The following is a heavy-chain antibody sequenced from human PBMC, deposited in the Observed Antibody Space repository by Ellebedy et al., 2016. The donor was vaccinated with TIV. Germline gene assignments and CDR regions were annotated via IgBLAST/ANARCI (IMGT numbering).Heavy chain of an antibody. D-gene: IGHD2-2*03. J-gene: IGHJ6*03. CDR2: ISGSGFST. CDR3: AKIMEIVVVPKGNYMDV. CDR1: GITFSSYA. Sequence: GESLKISCEASGITFSSYAMTWVRQAPGKGLEWFSAISGSGFSTYYEDSVKGRFTISRDNSKNTRYLQMNSLRAEDTAVYYCAKIMEIVVVPKGNYMDVWGKGTTVTVSS. V-gene: IGHV3-23*01.